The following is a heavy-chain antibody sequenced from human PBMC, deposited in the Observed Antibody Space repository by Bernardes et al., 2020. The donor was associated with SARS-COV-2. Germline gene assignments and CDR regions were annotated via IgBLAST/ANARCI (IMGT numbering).Heavy chain of an antibody. Sequence: SLRLSCAASGFTFSSYGMHWVRQAPGKGLEWVAVISYDGSTKYYADSVKGRLTISRDNSKNTLYLQMNSLRVEDTAVYYCAKEAEQWLSPNWYGMDVWGQGTTVTVSS. D-gene: IGHD6-19*01. CDR3: AKEAEQWLSPNWYGMDV. CDR1: GFTFSSYG. V-gene: IGHV3-30*18. CDR2: ISYDGSTK. J-gene: IGHJ6*02.